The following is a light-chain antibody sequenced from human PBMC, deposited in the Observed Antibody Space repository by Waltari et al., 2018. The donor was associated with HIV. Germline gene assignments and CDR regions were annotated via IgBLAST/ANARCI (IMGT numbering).Light chain of an antibody. J-gene: IGLJ3*02. CDR3: SSYTSSSTQV. Sequence: QSALTQPASVSGSPGQSITISCTGTSSDVGGYNYVSWYQQHPGKAPKLMIYEVSNRPSGVPNRFSGSKSGNPSSLTISGLQAEDEADYYCSSYTSSSTQVFGGGTKLTVL. V-gene: IGLV2-14*01. CDR2: EVS. CDR1: SSDVGGYNY.